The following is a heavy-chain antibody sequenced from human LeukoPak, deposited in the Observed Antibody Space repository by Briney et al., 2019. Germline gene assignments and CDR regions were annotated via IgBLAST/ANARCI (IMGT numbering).Heavy chain of an antibody. CDR2: TNPNSGNT. Sequence: GASVKVSCKASGYTFTSYDINWVRQATGQGLEWMGWTNPNSGNTGYGQKFQGRVTITRNTSISTAYMELTGLRSDDTDMYYCARAKGGGLSDYWGQGTLVTVSS. J-gene: IGHJ4*02. CDR1: GYTFTSYD. D-gene: IGHD3-16*01. CDR3: ARAKGGGLSDY. V-gene: IGHV1-8*01.